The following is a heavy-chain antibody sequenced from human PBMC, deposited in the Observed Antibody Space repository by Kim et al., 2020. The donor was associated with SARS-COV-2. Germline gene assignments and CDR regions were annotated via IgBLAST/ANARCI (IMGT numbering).Heavy chain of an antibody. D-gene: IGHD2-15*01. J-gene: IGHJ5*02. Sequence: SETLSLTCTVSGGSISSSSYYWGWIRQPPGKGLEWIGSIYYSGSTYYNPSLKSRVTISVDTSKNQFSLKLSSVTAADTAVYYCARVVPAYCSGGSCYSRVPRDWFDPWGQGTLVTVSS. CDR1: GGSISSSSYY. CDR2: IYYSGST. V-gene: IGHV4-39*07. CDR3: ARVVPAYCSGGSCYSRVPRDWFDP.